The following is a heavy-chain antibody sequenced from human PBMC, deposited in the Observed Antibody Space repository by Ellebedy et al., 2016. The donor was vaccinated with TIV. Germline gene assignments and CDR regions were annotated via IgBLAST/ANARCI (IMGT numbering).Heavy chain of an antibody. D-gene: IGHD6-19*01. CDR2: FDPEDGET. Sequence: ASVKISCXVSGYTLTELSMHWVRQAPGKGLEWMGGFDPEDGETIYAQKFQGRVTMTEDTSTDTAYMELSSLRSEDTAVYYCATLGGWYGMDVWGQGTTVTVSS. CDR1: GYTLTELS. J-gene: IGHJ6*02. CDR3: ATLGGWYGMDV. V-gene: IGHV1-24*01.